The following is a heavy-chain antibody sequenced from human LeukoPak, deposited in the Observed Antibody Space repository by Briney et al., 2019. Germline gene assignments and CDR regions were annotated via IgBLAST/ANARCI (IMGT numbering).Heavy chain of an antibody. D-gene: IGHD5-12*01. CDR1: GGSISSYY. CDR3: ARGEWLRWAGYFDY. V-gene: IGHV4-59*08. CDR2: IYYSGSP. J-gene: IGHJ4*02. Sequence: SETLSLTCTVSGGSISSYYWSWIRQAPGKGLEWIGYIYYSGSPNYNPSLKSRVTISVDTSKNQFSLKLSSVTAADTAVYYCARGEWLRWAGYFDYWGQGTLVTVSS.